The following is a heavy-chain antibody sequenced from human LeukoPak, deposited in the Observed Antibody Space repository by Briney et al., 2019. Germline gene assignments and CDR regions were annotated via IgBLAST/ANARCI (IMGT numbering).Heavy chain of an antibody. D-gene: IGHD3-22*01. CDR1: GASISSSSYY. CDR3: ARWPITMIVVVIDI. J-gene: IGHJ3*02. CDR2: IYYSGST. V-gene: IGHV4-39*07. Sequence: SETLSLTCTVSGASISSSSYYCGWIRQPPGKGLEWIGSIYYSGSTCYNPSLKSGVTISVDTSKNQFSLKLSSVTAADTAVYYCARWPITMIVVVIDIWGQGTMVTVSS.